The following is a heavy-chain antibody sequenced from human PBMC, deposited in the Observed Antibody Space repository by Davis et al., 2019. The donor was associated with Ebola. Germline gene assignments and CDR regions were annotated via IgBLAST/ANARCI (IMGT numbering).Heavy chain of an antibody. CDR1: GYTFTSYA. CDR2: ISAYNGNT. Sequence: AASVKVSCKASGYTFTSYAMNWVQQAPGQGLEWMGWISAYNGNTNYAQKLQGRVTMTTDTSTSTAYMELRSLRSDDTAVYYCARDAVVAAIDYWGQGTLVTVSS. D-gene: IGHD2-15*01. V-gene: IGHV1-18*01. J-gene: IGHJ4*02. CDR3: ARDAVVAAIDY.